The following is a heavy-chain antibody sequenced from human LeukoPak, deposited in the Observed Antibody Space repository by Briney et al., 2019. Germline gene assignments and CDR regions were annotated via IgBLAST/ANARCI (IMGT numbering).Heavy chain of an antibody. J-gene: IGHJ3*02. Sequence: ASVKVSCKASGYTFTSHHINWVRQAAGQGLEWMGWMNPNSGNTAYAQKFQGRVTMTWDTSINTAYMELGSLRSEDTAVYYCASLAVAGTSAFDIWGQGTMVTVSS. D-gene: IGHD6-19*01. CDR2: MNPNSGNT. V-gene: IGHV1-8*02. CDR1: GYTFTSHH. CDR3: ASLAVAGTSAFDI.